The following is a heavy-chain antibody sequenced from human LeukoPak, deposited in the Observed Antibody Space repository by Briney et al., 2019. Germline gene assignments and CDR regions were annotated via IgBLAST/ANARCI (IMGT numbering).Heavy chain of an antibody. V-gene: IGHV4-34*01. CDR2: INHSGST. J-gene: IGHJ6*02. Sequence: SETLSLTCAVYGGSFSGYYWSWIRQPPGKGLEWIGEINHSGSTNYNPSLKSRVTISVDTSKNQFSLKLSSVTAADTAVYYCARGRRTWYCSCTSCYVSGYGMDVWGQGTTVTVSS. D-gene: IGHD2-2*01. CDR1: GGSFSGYY. CDR3: ARGRRTWYCSCTSCYVSGYGMDV.